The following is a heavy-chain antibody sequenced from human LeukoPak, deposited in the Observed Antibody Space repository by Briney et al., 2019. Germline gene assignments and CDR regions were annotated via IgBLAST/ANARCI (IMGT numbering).Heavy chain of an antibody. D-gene: IGHD1-26*01. Sequence: PGRSLRLSCAASGFTLDDYAMHWVRQAPRKGLEWVSGIIWNSDSIGYADSVKGRFTISRENAKNSLYLQMNRLRAEDTALYNCAKDISVGATPYYFDYWGQGTLVTVSS. CDR1: GFTLDDYA. CDR2: IIWNSDSI. V-gene: IGHV3-9*01. J-gene: IGHJ4*02. CDR3: AKDISVGATPYYFDY.